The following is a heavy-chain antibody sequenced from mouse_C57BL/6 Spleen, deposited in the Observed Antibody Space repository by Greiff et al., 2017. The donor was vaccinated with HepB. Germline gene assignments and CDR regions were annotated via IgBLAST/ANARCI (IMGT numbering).Heavy chain of an antibody. V-gene: IGHV1-55*01. J-gene: IGHJ3*01. CDR3: ASYDGYSWFAY. CDR1: GYTFTSYW. D-gene: IGHD2-3*01. Sequence: QVHVKQSGAELVKPGASVKMSCKASGYTFTSYWITWVKQRPGQGLEWIGDIYPGSGSTNYNEKFKSKATLTVDTSSSTAYMQLSSLTSEDSAVYYCASYDGYSWFAYWGQGTLVTVSA. CDR2: IYPGSGST.